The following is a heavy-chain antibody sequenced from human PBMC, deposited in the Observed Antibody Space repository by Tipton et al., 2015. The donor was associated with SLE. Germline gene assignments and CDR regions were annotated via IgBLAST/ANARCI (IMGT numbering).Heavy chain of an antibody. V-gene: IGHV4-61*02. J-gene: IGHJ3*02. D-gene: IGHD5-12*01. Sequence: TLSLTCTVSGGSISSSSYYWGWIRQPAGKGLEWIGRIYTSGSTNYNPSLKSRVTISVDTPKNQFSLKLSSVTAADTAVYYCARAPGLRYAFDIWGQGTMVTVSS. CDR1: GGSISSSSYY. CDR3: ARAPGLRYAFDI. CDR2: IYTSGST.